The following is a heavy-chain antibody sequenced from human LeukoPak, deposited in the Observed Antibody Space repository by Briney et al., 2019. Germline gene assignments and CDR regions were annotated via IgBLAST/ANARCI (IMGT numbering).Heavy chain of an antibody. V-gene: IGHV1-18*03. Sequence: ASVKVSCKASGYTFTSYGMSWVRQAPGQGLEWVGWISAYNGNTNYAQKLQGRVTMTTDTSTGTAYMELRSLRSDDMAVYYCARDIYYHDSSAYYYFDYWGQGTLVAVSS. J-gene: IGHJ4*02. CDR2: ISAYNGNT. D-gene: IGHD3-22*01. CDR1: GYTFTSYG. CDR3: ARDIYYHDSSAYYYFDY.